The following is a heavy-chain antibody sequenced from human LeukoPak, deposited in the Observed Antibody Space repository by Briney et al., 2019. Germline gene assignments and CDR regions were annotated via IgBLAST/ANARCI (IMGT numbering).Heavy chain of an antibody. CDR1: GFTFSSYA. Sequence: GGSLRLSCAASGFTFSSYAMHWVRQAPGKGLEWMAVISYDGSNKYYADSVKGRFTISRDNSKNTLYLQMNSLRAEDTAVYYCARDSVVTAILPLNYFDYWGQGTLVTVSS. J-gene: IGHJ4*02. V-gene: IGHV3-30-3*01. D-gene: IGHD2-21*02. CDR2: ISYDGSNK. CDR3: ARDSVVTAILPLNYFDY.